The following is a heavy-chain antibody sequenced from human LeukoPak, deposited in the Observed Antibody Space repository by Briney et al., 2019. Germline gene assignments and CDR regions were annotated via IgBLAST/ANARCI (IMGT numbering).Heavy chain of an antibody. CDR2: IYYSGST. V-gene: IGHV4-59*01. J-gene: IGHJ4*02. CDR1: GGSISSFY. CDR3: ARVQESQIDYYFDY. Sequence: SETLSLTCTVSGGSISSFYWSWIRQPPGKGLEWIGYIYYSGSTNYNPSLKSRLTISVDTSKNQFSLKLSSVTAADTAVYYCARVQESQIDYYFDYWGQGTLVTVSS. D-gene: IGHD3-9*01.